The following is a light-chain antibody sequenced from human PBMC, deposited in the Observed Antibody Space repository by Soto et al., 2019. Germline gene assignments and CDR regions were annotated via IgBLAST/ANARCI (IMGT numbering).Light chain of an antibody. CDR3: QTWGTGIQV. CDR2: LNGDGSH. J-gene: IGLJ2*01. CDR1: SGHSTYT. Sequence: QLVLTQSPSASASLGASVTLTCTLSSGHSTYTIAWHQQQPEKGPRYLMNLNGDGSHSKGDGITDRFSGSSSGAERYLTISSLQSEDEADYYCQTWGTGIQVFGGGTKLTVL. V-gene: IGLV4-69*01.